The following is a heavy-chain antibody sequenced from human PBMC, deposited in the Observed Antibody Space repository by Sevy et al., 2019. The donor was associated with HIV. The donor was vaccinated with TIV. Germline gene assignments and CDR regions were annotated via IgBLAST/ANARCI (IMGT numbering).Heavy chain of an antibody. CDR2: ISHTSESS. D-gene: IGHD3-3*01. J-gene: IGHJ4*02. CDR3: AGRSVGAFWCGSARGPWAGGPLFDY. V-gene: IGHV3-23*01. Sequence: GGSLRLSCAASGFTLSSYVMSWVRHSPGKGLEWVSTISHTSESSNYANSVKGRITISRDNSKNTLYLQMNSLRVEATDVYYSAGRSVGAFWCGSARGPWAGGPLFDYWGQGTLVTVSS. CDR1: GFTLSSYV.